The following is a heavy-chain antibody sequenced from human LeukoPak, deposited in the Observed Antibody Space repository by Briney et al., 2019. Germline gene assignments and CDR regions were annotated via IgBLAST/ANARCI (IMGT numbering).Heavy chain of an antibody. CDR1: GGSISSSSYY. Sequence: SETLSLTCTVSGGSISSSSYYWGWIRQPPGKGLEWIGSIYYSGSTYYIPSLKSRVTISVDTSKNQFSLKLSSVTAADTAVYYCARLIVTSTDNYFDYWGQGTLVTVSS. CDR2: IYYSGST. V-gene: IGHV4-39*07. J-gene: IGHJ4*02. CDR3: ARLIVTSTDNYFDY. D-gene: IGHD3-16*02.